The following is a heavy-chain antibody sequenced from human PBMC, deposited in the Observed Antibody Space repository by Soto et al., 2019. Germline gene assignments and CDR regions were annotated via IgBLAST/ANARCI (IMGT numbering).Heavy chain of an antibody. CDR3: AKDWGSSSWLDY. CDR2: ISWNSGSI. CDR1: GFTFDDYA. D-gene: IGHD6-13*01. Sequence: GGSLRLSCAASGFTFDDYAMHWVRQAPGRGLEWVSGISWNSGSIGYADSVKGRFTISRDNAKNSLYLQMNSLRAEDTALYYCAKDWGSSSWLDYWGQGTLVTVSS. V-gene: IGHV3-9*01. J-gene: IGHJ4*02.